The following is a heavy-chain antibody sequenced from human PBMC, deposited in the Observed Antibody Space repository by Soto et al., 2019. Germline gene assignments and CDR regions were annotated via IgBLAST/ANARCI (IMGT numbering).Heavy chain of an antibody. V-gene: IGHV1-18*01. CDR1: GYTFTSYG. D-gene: IGHD3-3*01. CDR2: ISAYNGNT. Sequence: GASVKVSCKASGYTFTSYGISWVRQAPGQGLEWMGWISAYNGNTNYAQKLQGRVTMTTDTSTSTAYMELRSLRSDDTAVYYCARTSPGYDFWSGYYSNWFDPWGQGTLVTVS. J-gene: IGHJ5*02. CDR3: ARTSPGYDFWSGYYSNWFDP.